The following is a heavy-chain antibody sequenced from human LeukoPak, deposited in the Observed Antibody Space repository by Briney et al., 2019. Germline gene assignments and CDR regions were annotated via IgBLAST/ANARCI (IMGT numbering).Heavy chain of an antibody. CDR2: IYYSGST. Sequence: PSQTLSLTCTVSGGSISSGDYYWSWIRQPPGKGLEWIGYIYYSGSTYYNPSLKSRVTISVDTSKNQFSLKLSSVTAADTAVYYCARRRGYSYGYHYFDYWGQGTLVTVSS. J-gene: IGHJ4*02. D-gene: IGHD5-18*01. CDR1: GGSISSGDYY. V-gene: IGHV4-30-4*08. CDR3: ARRRGYSYGYHYFDY.